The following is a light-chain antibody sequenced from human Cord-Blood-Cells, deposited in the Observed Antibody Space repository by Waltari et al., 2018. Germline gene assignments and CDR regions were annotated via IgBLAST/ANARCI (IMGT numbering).Light chain of an antibody. Sequence: EIVLTQCPVTLSLSPGDRATLSCRASQSVSRSYLAWYQQKPGQAPRLLIYGASSRATGIPDRFSGSGSGTDFTLTISRLEPEDFAVYYCQQYGSSPALTFGGGTKVEIK. CDR1: QSVSRSY. CDR3: QQYGSSPALT. J-gene: IGKJ4*01. CDR2: GAS. V-gene: IGKV3-20*01.